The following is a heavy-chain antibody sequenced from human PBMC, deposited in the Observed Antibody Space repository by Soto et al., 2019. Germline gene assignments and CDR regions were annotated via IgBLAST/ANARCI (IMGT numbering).Heavy chain of an antibody. J-gene: IGHJ4*02. D-gene: IGHD3-10*01. CDR1: GFTFSSYA. Sequence: GGSLRLSCSASGFTFSSYAMHWVRQAPGKGLEYVSAISSNGGSTYYADSVKGRFTISRDNSKNTLYLQMSSLRAEDTAVYYCVKDRPLLLWFGAAPADYWGQGTLVTVSS. CDR3: VKDRPLLLWFGAAPADY. V-gene: IGHV3-64D*08. CDR2: ISSNGGST.